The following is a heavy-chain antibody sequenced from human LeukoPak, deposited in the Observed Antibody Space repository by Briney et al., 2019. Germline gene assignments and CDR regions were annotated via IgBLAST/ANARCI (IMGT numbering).Heavy chain of an antibody. J-gene: IGHJ4*02. D-gene: IGHD3-3*01. Sequence: PGGSLRLSCAASGFTISSYWMTWVRQAPGKGLEWVANIKQDGGEKYYLDSVKGRFTISRDNAKNSLYLQMNSLRAEDTAVYYCARVSAEWLLFYWGQGTLVTVSS. CDR1: GFTISSYW. CDR2: IKQDGGEK. V-gene: IGHV3-7*01. CDR3: ARVSAEWLLFY.